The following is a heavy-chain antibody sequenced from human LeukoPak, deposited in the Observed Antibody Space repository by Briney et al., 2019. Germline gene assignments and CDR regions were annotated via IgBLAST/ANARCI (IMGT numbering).Heavy chain of an antibody. CDR1: GFTFSSYA. V-gene: IGHV3-64D*06. D-gene: IGHD6-13*01. CDR2: ISSNGGAT. CDR3: RVAAANYYHYYGMDV. J-gene: IGHJ6*04. Sequence: GGSLRLSCSASGFTFSSYAVHSVRQAPGKGLEYVSAISSNGGATYYADSLKGRFTISRDNSKSTLYLQMSSLRVEDTAVYYCRVAAANYYHYYGMDVWGKGTTVTVSS.